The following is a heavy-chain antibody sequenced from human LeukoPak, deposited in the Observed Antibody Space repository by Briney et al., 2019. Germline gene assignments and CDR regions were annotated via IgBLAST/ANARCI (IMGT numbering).Heavy chain of an antibody. V-gene: IGHV3-53*01. CDR1: GFTFSSNY. J-gene: IGHJ4*02. D-gene: IGHD3-22*01. CDR3: ARDRDSSGYLDY. CDR2: IYSGGST. Sequence: GGSLRLSCAASGFTFSSNYMSWVRQAPGKGLEWVSVIYSGGSTYYADSVKGRFTISRDNSKNTLYLQMNSLRAEDTAVYYCARDRDSSGYLDYWGQGTLVTVSS.